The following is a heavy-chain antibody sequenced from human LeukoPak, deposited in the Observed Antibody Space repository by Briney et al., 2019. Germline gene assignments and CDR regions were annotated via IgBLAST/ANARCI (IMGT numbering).Heavy chain of an antibody. V-gene: IGHV3-23*01. CDR2: LSSSGGST. CDR3: AKAARSSSWYRAERGWFDP. Sequence: GGTLRLSCAASGFTFSNYGMNWVRQAPGKGLEWVSALSSSGGSTYYADSVKGRFTISRDNSKNTLYLQMNSLRAEDTAVYYCAKAARSSSWYRAERGWFDPWGQGTLVTVSS. D-gene: IGHD6-13*01. CDR1: GFTFSNYG. J-gene: IGHJ5*02.